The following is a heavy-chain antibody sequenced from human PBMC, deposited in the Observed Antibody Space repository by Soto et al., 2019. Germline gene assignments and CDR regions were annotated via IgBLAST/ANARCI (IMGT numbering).Heavy chain of an antibody. CDR1: GGSISSSSYY. J-gene: IGHJ4*02. V-gene: IGHV4-39*01. CDR3: AGNYNDSFDY. CDR2: IYYSGST. D-gene: IGHD3-22*01. Sequence: SSETLSLTCTVSGGSISSSSYYWGWIRQPPGKGLEWIGSIYYSGSTYYNPSLKSRVTISVDTSKNQFSLKLSSVTAADTAVYYCAGNYNDSFDYWGQGTLVTVSS.